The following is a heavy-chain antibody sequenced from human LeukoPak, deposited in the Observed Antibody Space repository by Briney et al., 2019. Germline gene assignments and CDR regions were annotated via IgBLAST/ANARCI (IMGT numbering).Heavy chain of an antibody. J-gene: IGHJ3*02. Sequence: TGESLRLSCAASGFTFSSYSMNWVRQAPGKGLEWVSSISSSSSYIYYADSVKGRFTISRDNAKNSLYLQMNSLRAEDTAVYYCARDPDGSGSDAFDIWGQGTMVTVSS. CDR3: ARDPDGSGSDAFDI. CDR1: GFTFSSYS. V-gene: IGHV3-21*01. CDR2: ISSSSSYI. D-gene: IGHD3-10*01.